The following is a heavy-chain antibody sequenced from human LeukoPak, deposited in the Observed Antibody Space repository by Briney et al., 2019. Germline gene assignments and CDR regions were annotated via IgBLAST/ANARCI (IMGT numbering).Heavy chain of an antibody. CDR1: GYSINNYW. V-gene: IGHV5-51*01. CDR3: ARQEYCSGGSCYTWFDP. D-gene: IGHD2-15*01. J-gene: IGHJ5*02. CDR2: IYPADSDI. Sequence: GESLKISCKGSGYSINNYWIGWVRQMPGKGLEWMGIIYPADSDIGYSPSFQGQVTISADKSISTAYLQWSSLKASDTATYYCARQEYCSGGSCYTWFDPWGQGTLVIVSS.